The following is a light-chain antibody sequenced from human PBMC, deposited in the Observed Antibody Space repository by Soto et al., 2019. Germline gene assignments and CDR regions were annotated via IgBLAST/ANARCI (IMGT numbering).Light chain of an antibody. CDR2: GNN. J-gene: IGLJ3*02. Sequence: QAVVTQPPSVSGAPGQRVTISCTGSFFNIGAGYDVHWYQQLPETAPKLLIYGNNNRPSGVPDRFSASKSGSSASLTITGLQAEDEADYYCQSYDINLSGVFGGGTQLTVL. CDR1: FFNIGAGYD. CDR3: QSYDINLSGV. V-gene: IGLV1-40*01.